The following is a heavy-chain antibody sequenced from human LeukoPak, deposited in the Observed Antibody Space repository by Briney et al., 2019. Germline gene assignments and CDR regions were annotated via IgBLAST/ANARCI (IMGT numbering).Heavy chain of an antibody. CDR3: IVVVEPPDSDGFDV. Sequence: GGSLRHSCAASGFTFGNSWVHWVRQAPGKGLVGVSLINADGSTTSYADSVKGRFTISRGNARNTLSLEMNSLTIEDTAVYYCIVVVEPPDSDGFDVWGQGTMVTVSS. D-gene: IGHD1-14*01. CDR1: GFTFGNSW. J-gene: IGHJ3*01. CDR2: INADGSTT. V-gene: IGHV3-74*01.